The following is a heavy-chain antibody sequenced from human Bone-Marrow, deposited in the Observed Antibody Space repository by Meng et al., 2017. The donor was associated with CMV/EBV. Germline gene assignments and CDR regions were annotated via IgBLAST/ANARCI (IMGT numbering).Heavy chain of an antibody. D-gene: IGHD1-1*01. Sequence: LSLTCAASAFTVTNNYMSWVRQAPGKGLEWVSVIYSSSSTYYADSVKGRFTVSRDNSKNTLYLQMNSLRAEDTAVYYCARDLLGGTKGAFDIWGQGTLVTVSS. CDR2: IYSSSST. CDR1: AFTVTNNY. V-gene: IGHV3-66*03. CDR3: ARDLLGGTKGAFDI. J-gene: IGHJ3*02.